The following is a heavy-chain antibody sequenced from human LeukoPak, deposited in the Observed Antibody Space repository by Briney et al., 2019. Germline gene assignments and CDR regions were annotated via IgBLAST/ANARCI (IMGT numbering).Heavy chain of an antibody. CDR1: GYSFTSYW. CDR2: IYPGDSDT. Sequence: GASLKISCKGSGYSFTSYWIGWVRQLPGKGLEWMGIIYPGDSDTRYSPSFQGQVTISADKSISTASLQWGSLKAPDTAMYYSARRPSRSSLHSIDYWGQGTLVTVSS. V-gene: IGHV5-51*01. D-gene: IGHD6-13*01. J-gene: IGHJ4*02. CDR3: ARRPSRSSLHSIDY.